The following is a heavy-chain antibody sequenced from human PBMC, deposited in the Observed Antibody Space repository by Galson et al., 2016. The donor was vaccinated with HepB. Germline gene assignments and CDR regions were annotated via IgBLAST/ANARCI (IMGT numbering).Heavy chain of an antibody. CDR2: IKHDGSET. D-gene: IGHD6-19*01. CDR3: ARDRGYSGWSYLDY. V-gene: IGHV3-7*03. CDR1: GFSFSDYW. Sequence: SLRLSCAASGFSFSDYWMTWVRQAPGKGLECVASIKHDGSETKYVDSVKGRFIISRDNAKTSIHLQMSSLRADDPALYYCARDRGYSGWSYLDYWGQGTLVTVSS. J-gene: IGHJ4*02.